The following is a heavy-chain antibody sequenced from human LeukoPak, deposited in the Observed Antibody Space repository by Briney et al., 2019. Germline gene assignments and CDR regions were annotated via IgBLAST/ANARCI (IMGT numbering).Heavy chain of an antibody. J-gene: IGHJ4*02. D-gene: IGHD6-13*01. Sequence: GGSLRLSCAASGFTFSSYSMNWVRQAPGKGLEWVSYISSSSSTIYYADSVKGRFTIPRDNAKNSLYLQMNSLRAEDTAVYYCAKDQGAAAGPFDYWGQGTLVTVSS. V-gene: IGHV3-48*04. CDR1: GFTFSSYS. CDR3: AKDQGAAAGPFDY. CDR2: ISSSSSTI.